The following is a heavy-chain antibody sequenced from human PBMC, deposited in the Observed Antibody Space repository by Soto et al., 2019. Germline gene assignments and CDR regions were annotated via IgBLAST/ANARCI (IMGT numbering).Heavy chain of an antibody. J-gene: IGHJ4*02. CDR1: GFTFSSYS. V-gene: IGHV3-21*01. CDR3: ASVIIHTVTDDFDY. CDR2: ISSSSSYI. D-gene: IGHD4-4*01. Sequence: EVQLVESGGGLVKPGGSLRLSCAASGFTFSSYSMNWVRQAPGKGLEWVSSISSSSSYIYYADSVKGRFTISRDNAKNSLYLQMNSLRAEDTAVYYCASVIIHTVTDDFDYWGQGTLVTVSS.